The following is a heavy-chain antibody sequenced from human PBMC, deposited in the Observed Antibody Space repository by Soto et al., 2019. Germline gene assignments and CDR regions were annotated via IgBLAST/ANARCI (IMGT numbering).Heavy chain of an antibody. Sequence: GGSLRLSCAASGFAFETYAMHWVRQTAGKGPEWVSRIDSDGGATAYADSVRGRFSISRDNAKNTLYLQMNSLRADDTAVYYCIKSKHIYEQGGQGTLVTVSS. V-gene: IGHV3-74*01. CDR3: IKSKHIYEQ. CDR2: IDSDGGAT. J-gene: IGHJ4*01. CDR1: GFAFETYA. D-gene: IGHD3-16*01.